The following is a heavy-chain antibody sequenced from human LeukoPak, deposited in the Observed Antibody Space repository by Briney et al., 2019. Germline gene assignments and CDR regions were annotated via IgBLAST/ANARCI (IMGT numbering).Heavy chain of an antibody. CDR1: GGSFSGYY. V-gene: IGHV4-34*01. CDR3: ARYATYYYYGMDV. J-gene: IGHJ6*02. D-gene: IGHD1-26*01. CDR2: INHSGST. Sequence: SETLSLTCAVYGGSFSGYYWSWIRQPPGKGLEWIGEINHSGSTNYNPSLKSRVTISVDTSKNQFSLKLSSVTAADTAVYYCARYATYYYYGMDVWGQWTTVTVSS.